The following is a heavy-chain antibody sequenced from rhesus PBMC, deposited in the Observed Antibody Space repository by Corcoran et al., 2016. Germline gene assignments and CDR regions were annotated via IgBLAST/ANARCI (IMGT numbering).Heavy chain of an antibody. Sequence: EVQLVQSGAEVKKPGASVKISCKASGYTFTDYYLHWVRQAPGKGLEWMGRVDPEDGEAIPAQKFQDRVTCPADTSTDTAYMELSSLRSDDTAVYYCATRSNVYGSDAFDFWGHGLRVTVSS. D-gene: IGHD1-44*02. V-gene: IGHV1-111*02. J-gene: IGHJ3*01. CDR3: ATRSNVYGSDAFDF. CDR2: VDPEDGEA. CDR1: GYTFTDYY.